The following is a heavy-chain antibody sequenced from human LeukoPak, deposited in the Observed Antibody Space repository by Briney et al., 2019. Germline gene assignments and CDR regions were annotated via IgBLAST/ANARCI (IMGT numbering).Heavy chain of an antibody. D-gene: IGHD6-6*01. J-gene: IGHJ4*02. V-gene: IGHV3-30-3*01. Sequence: GGSLRLSCAASGFTFSSYAMHWVRQAPGKGLEWVAVISYDGSNKYYADSVKGRFTISRDNSKNTLYLQMNSLRAKDTAVYYCARDSSSFNFDYWGQGTLVTVSS. CDR3: ARDSSSFNFDY. CDR1: GFTFSSYA. CDR2: ISYDGSNK.